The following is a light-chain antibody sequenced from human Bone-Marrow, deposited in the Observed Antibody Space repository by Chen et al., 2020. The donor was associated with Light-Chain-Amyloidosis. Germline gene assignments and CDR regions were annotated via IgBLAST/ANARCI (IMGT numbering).Light chain of an antibody. V-gene: IGLV2-14*01. CDR3: SSYTITNTLV. CDR1: SSDVGGDNH. CDR2: EVT. J-gene: IGLJ1*01. Sequence: QSALTPPASVSGSPGQSITISCTCTSSDVGGDNHVSWYQQHPDKAPKLMIYEVTNRPSWVPDRFSGSKSDNTASLTISGLQTEDEADYFCSSYTITNTLVFGSGTRVTVL.